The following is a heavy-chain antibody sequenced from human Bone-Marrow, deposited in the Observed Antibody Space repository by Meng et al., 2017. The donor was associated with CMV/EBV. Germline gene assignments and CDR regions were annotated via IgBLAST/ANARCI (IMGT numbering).Heavy chain of an antibody. V-gene: IGHV4-34*01. CDR3: ARGCRPRIVGATRYFDL. CDR2: INHSGST. J-gene: IGHJ2*01. Sequence: QLQRWAMSLLNPSDRLPSTCAVYGGSFIGSYWRWIRQPPGKGLEWSGEINHSGSTNYNPSLKSRVTISVDTSKNQFSLKLSSVTAADTAVYYCARGCRPRIVGATRYFDLWGRGTLVTVSS. D-gene: IGHD1-26*01. CDR1: GGSFIGSY.